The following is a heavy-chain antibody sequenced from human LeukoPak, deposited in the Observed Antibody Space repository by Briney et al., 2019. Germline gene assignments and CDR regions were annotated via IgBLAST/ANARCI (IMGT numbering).Heavy chain of an antibody. CDR3: ARGPTGTYHYYMDV. V-gene: IGHV1-8*01. CDR1: GYTFTSYD. CDR2: MNPNSGNT. J-gene: IGHJ6*03. D-gene: IGHD1-1*01. Sequence: ASVKVSCKASGYTFTSYDINWVRQATGQGLEWMGWMNPNSGNTGYAQKFQGRVTMTRNTSITTAYMELSSLRSEDTAMYDCARGPTGTYHYYMDVWGKGTTVTVSS.